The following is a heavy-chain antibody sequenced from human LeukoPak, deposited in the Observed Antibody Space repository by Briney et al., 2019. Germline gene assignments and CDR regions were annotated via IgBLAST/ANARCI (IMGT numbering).Heavy chain of an antibody. J-gene: IGHJ4*02. CDR2: ISHGENP. CDR1: GFTFSSYA. D-gene: IGHD6-6*01. CDR3: TRHTEYSHHY. V-gene: IGHV4-34*01. Sequence: GSLRLSCAASGFTFSSYAMSWVRQPPGMGLEWIGEISHGENPTYNPSLKSRVIISADTSKNQFSLKLTSVTAADTAVYYCTRHTEYSHHYWXQGTPVTVSS.